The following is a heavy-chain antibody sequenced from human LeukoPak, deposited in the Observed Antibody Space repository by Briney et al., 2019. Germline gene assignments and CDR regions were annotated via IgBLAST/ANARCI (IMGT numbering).Heavy chain of an antibody. V-gene: IGHV3-23*01. CDR1: GLTFSSYA. D-gene: IGHD6-6*01. CDR3: AKALLSSAARYFDS. J-gene: IGHJ4*02. Sequence: PGGSLRLSCTASGLTFSSYAMTWVRQAPGKGLEWLSTISGTGGFTYYADSVQGRFTISRDNSKNTLDLQMHSLRAEDTALYYCAKALLSSAARYFDSWGQGTLVTVSP. CDR2: ISGTGGFT.